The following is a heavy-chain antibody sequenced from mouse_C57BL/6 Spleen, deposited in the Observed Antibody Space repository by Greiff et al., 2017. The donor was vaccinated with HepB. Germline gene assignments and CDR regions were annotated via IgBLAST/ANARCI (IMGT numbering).Heavy chain of an antibody. CDR1: GFTFSSYG. V-gene: IGHV5-6*01. Sequence: EVMLVESGGDLVKPGGSLKLSCAASGFTFSSYGMPWVRQTPDKRLEWVATISSGGSYTYYPDSVKGRFTISRDNAENTLYLQMSSLKSEDTAMYYCASGFTRAMDYWGQGTSVTVSS. CDR2: ISSGGSYT. D-gene: IGHD1-1*01. CDR3: ASGFTRAMDY. J-gene: IGHJ4*01.